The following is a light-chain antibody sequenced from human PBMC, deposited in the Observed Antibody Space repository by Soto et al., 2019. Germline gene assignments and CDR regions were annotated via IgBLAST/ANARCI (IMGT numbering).Light chain of an antibody. J-gene: IGKJ1*01. CDR1: QGISNY. V-gene: IGKV1-6*01. CDR3: LQDYNYPWT. CDR2: GAA. Sequence: ATQMTQSPSSLSASVGDRVTISCRASQGISNYLAWYQQRPGKAPKLLIFGAATLQSGVPSRFSASGSGPDFTLTISSLQPEDFATYYCLQDYNYPWTFGHGTKVDIK.